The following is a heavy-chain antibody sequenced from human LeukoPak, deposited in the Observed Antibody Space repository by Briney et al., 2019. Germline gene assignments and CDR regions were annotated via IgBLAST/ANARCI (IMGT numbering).Heavy chain of an antibody. CDR1: GFTFDDYG. D-gene: IGHD4-11*01. J-gene: IGHJ5*02. CDR3: ARGPSNYVQNWFDP. V-gene: IGHV3-9*01. Sequence: QPGGSLRLSCEASGFTFDDYGMHWVRQAPGKGLEWVSTISWNSASVGYVDSVKGRFTISRDNAKKTLYLQMNSLRAEDTAVYYCARGPSNYVQNWFDPWGQGTLVTVSS. CDR2: ISWNSASV.